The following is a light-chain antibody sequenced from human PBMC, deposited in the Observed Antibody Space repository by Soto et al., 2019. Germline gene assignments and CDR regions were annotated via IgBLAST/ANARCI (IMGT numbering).Light chain of an antibody. Sequence: QSALTQPASVSGSPGQSITTSCTGTSSDVGGYEYVSWYQQHPGKAPKLMIYAVSNRPSGVSTRFSGSKSGNTASLTISGLQADDEADYYCSSFTSSSTLPDVFGTGTKVTVL. J-gene: IGLJ1*01. CDR1: SSDVGGYEY. CDR2: AVS. V-gene: IGLV2-14*01. CDR3: SSFTSSSTLPDV.